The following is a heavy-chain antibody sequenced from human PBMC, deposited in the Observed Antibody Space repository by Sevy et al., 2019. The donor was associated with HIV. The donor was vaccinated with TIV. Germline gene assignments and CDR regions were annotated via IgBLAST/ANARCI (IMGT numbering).Heavy chain of an antibody. CDR3: ARGPEWELRSFLSH. J-gene: IGHJ4*02. D-gene: IGHD1-26*01. V-gene: IGHV3-30-3*01. CDR2: ISSNGDND. Sequence: GGSLRLSCAASGFTFRTYAFHWVRQAPGRGLEWIGLISSNGDNDLYANSVRGRFTISRDNSMNILYLQMTSLTPDDTAVYYSARGPEWELRSFLSHWGQGTLVTVSS. CDR1: GFTFRTYA.